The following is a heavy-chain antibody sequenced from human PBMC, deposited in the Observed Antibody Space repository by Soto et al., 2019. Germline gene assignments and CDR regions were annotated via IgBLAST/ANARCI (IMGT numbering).Heavy chain of an antibody. CDR3: ARGLFCGGGCYSDFDY. CDR2: IIPIFGTT. D-gene: IGHD2-21*02. V-gene: IGHV1-69*01. J-gene: IGHJ4*02. Sequence: VPLVQSGAEVKKPGSSVKVSCKASGGTFSNYPFIWVRQAPGQGLDWMGGIIPIFGTTDYGQRFQGRVTITADASTNTADMELSSLRSDDTAVYYCARGLFCGGGCYSDFDYWGQGTLVSVSS. CDR1: GGTFSNYP.